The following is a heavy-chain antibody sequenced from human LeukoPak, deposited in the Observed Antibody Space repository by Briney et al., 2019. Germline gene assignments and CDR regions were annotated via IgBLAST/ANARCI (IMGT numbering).Heavy chain of an antibody. D-gene: IGHD6-19*01. CDR2: ISSSSSYI. CDR3: ARGHTAVAGMFH. Sequence: GGSLRLSCAASGFTFSSYSMNWVRQAPGKGLEWVSSISSSSSYIYYADSVKGRFTISRDNAKNSLYLQMNSLRAEDTAVYYCARGHTAVAGMFHWGQGTLVTVSS. V-gene: IGHV3-21*01. J-gene: IGHJ4*02. CDR1: GFTFSSYS.